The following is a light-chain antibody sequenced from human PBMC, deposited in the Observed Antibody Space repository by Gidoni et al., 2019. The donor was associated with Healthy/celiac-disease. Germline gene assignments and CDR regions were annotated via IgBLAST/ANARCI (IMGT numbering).Light chain of an antibody. CDR1: QSVLYSSNNKNY. Sequence: VLTQSAASLAVSLGERATINCKSSQSVLYSSNNKNYLAWYQQKPGQPPKLLIYWASTRESGVPDRFSGSGSGTDFTLTISSLQAEDVAVYYCQQYYSTPRTFGQGTKVEIK. V-gene: IGKV4-1*01. CDR3: QQYYSTPRT. J-gene: IGKJ1*01. CDR2: WAS.